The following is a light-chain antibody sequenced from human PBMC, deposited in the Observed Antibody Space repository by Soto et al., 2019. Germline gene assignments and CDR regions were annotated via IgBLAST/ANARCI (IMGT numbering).Light chain of an antibody. Sequence: QSALTQPASVSGSPGQSITIPCTGTSGDVGSYNLVSWYQQHTGKAPKLLIYELTERPSGVSNRFSGSKSGSTASLTISGLQPDEKDDYYCCSYAGNSEVFGPGTKLTVL. V-gene: IGLV2-23*02. CDR1: SGDVGSYNL. J-gene: IGLJ1*01. CDR3: CSYAGNSEV. CDR2: ELT.